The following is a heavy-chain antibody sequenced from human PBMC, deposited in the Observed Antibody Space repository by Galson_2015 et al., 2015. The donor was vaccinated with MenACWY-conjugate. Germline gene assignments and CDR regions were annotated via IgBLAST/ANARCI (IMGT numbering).Heavy chain of an antibody. Sequence: SLRLSCATSGLTFSNVWMSWVRQAPGTGLEWVARIKCRTDGGTTDYATPVKGRFTILRDDSTNTLYLQMNSLKIEDTAMYFCTRDRDVGGSRWWFDPWGQGTLVTVSS. D-gene: IGHD2-15*01. CDR3: TRDRDVGGSRWWFDP. CDR1: GLTFSNVW. V-gene: IGHV3-15*01. CDR2: IKCRTDGGTT. J-gene: IGHJ5*02.